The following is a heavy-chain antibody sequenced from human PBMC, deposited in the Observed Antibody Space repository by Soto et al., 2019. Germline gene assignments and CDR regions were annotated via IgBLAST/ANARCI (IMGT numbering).Heavy chain of an antibody. CDR3: ATESIWFGESVYYYYGMDV. J-gene: IGHJ6*02. V-gene: IGHV1-24*01. CDR1: GYTLTELS. Sequence: ASVKVSCKVSGYTLTELSMHWVRQAPGKGLEWMGGFDPEDGETIYAQKFQGRVTMTEDTSTDTAYMELSSLRSEDTAVYYCATESIWFGESVYYYYGMDVWGQGTTVTVSS. D-gene: IGHD3-10*01. CDR2: FDPEDGET.